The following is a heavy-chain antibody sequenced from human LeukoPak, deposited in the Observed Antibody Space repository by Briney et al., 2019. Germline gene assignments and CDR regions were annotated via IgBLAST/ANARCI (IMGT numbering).Heavy chain of an antibody. CDR3: ARVIDYYDRSGYYFYFDY. CDR2: IYHSGST. D-gene: IGHD3-22*01. V-gene: IGHV4-30-2*01. Sequence: SETLSLTCTVSGGSISSGGSYWSWIRQPPGKGLEWIGYIYHSGSTYYNPSLKSRVTISVDRSKNQFSLKLSSVTAADTAVYYCARVIDYYDRSGYYFYFDYWGQGTLVTVSS. CDR1: GGSISSGGSY. J-gene: IGHJ4*02.